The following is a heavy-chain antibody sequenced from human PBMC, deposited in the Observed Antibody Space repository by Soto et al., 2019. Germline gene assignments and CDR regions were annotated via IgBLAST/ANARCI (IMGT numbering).Heavy chain of an antibody. CDR1: GFTVSGYY. D-gene: IGHD6-13*01. Sequence: ESGGGLVKPGGSLRLSCAASGFTVSGYYMGWIRQPPGKGLEWISYISGNSIDTNHADSVKGRFTISRDNAKNSLYLQMDSLRAEDTAVYFCATGQQVRMADIWGQGTMVTVSS. CDR3: ATGQQVRMADI. J-gene: IGHJ3*02. V-gene: IGHV3-11*03. CDR2: ISGNSIDT.